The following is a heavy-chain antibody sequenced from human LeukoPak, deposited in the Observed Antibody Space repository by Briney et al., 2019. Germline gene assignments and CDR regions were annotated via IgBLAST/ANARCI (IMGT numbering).Heavy chain of an antibody. CDR3: ARDRLRHFDY. CDR1: GFTFSSYG. J-gene: IGHJ4*02. CDR2: IWYDGSNK. Sequence: PGGSLRLSCAAPGFTFSSYGMNWVRQAPGKGLEWVAVIWYDGSNKYYAHPVKGRFTISRDNSKNTLYLQMNRLRAEDTAVYYCARDRLRHFDYWGQGTLVTVSS. V-gene: IGHV3-33*01. D-gene: IGHD6-6*01.